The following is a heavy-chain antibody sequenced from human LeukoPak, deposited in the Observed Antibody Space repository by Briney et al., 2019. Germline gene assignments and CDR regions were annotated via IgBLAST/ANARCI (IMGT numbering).Heavy chain of an antibody. Sequence: SETLSLTCAVYGGSFSGYYWSWIRQPPGKGLEWIGEINHSGSTNYNPSLKSRVTISVDTSKNQFSLKLSSVTAADTAVYYCARGPSSGWYFVDFDCWGQGTLVTVSS. CDR1: GGSFSGYY. CDR2: INHSGST. J-gene: IGHJ4*02. D-gene: IGHD6-19*01. CDR3: ARGPSSGWYFVDFDC. V-gene: IGHV4-34*01.